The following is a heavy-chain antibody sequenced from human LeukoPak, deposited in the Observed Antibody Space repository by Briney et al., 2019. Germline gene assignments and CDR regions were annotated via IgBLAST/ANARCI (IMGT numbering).Heavy chain of an antibody. Sequence: GGSLRLSCAASGFTFSSYWMHWVRQAPGKGLVWVSRINSDGSSTSYADSVKGRFTISRDNAKNSLYLQMNSLRAEDTAVYYCARDHSGLIGYCSGGSCEHYYYYYMDVWGKGTTATISS. D-gene: IGHD2-15*01. CDR1: GFTFSSYW. V-gene: IGHV3-74*01. CDR3: ARDHSGLIGYCSGGSCEHYYYYYMDV. J-gene: IGHJ6*03. CDR2: INSDGSST.